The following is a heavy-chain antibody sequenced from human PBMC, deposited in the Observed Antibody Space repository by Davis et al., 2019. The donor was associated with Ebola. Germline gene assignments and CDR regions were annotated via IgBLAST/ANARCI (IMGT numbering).Heavy chain of an antibody. J-gene: IGHJ6*02. Sequence: SVKVSCKASGGTFSSYAISWVRQAPGQGLEWMGGIIPIFGTANYAQKFQGRVTITADKSTSTAYMELSSLRSEDTAVYYWARGGGGGSYLYYYYYGMDVWGQGTTVTVSS. D-gene: IGHD1-26*01. CDR2: IIPIFGTA. V-gene: IGHV1-69*06. CDR3: ARGGGGGSYLYYYYYGMDV. CDR1: GGTFSSYA.